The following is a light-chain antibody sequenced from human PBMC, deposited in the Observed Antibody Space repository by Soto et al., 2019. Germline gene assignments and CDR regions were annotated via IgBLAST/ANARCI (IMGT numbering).Light chain of an antibody. CDR2: AAS. CDR3: QQYGGTALYT. Sequence: EIVLTQSPGTLSLSPGERATLSCRASQNISSSSLAWYQQKPGQAPRLLIHAASSRATGIPDRFSGSGSGTDLNLTISRLEPEDFAVYSCQQYGGTALYTFGQGTKLEIK. J-gene: IGKJ2*01. V-gene: IGKV3-20*01. CDR1: QNISSSS.